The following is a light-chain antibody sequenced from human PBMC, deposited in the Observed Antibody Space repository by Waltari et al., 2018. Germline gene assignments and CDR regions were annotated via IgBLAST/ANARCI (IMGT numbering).Light chain of an antibody. V-gene: IGKV2-30*02. J-gene: IGKJ2*03. CDR1: QSLVHSNGGTF. CDR2: KIS. CDR3: MQGSHWPYS. Sequence: DVVLTQSPLSLPVTLGQAASISCRSSQSLVHSNGGTFLSWFHQRPGQSPRRLIYKISNRDSGVPDRFSGSGSGPDFTLKISRVEAEDVGVYYCMQGSHWPYSVGQGTKLEIK.